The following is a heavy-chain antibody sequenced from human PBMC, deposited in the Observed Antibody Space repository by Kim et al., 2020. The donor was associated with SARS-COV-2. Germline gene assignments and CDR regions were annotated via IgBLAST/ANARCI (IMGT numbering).Heavy chain of an antibody. CDR1: GGSISSYY. Sequence: SETLSLTCTVSGGSISSYYWSWIRQPPGKGLEWIGYIYYSGSTNYNPSLKSRVTISVDTSKNQFSLKLSSVTAADTAVYYCARASGQWLVRRKYYFDYWGQGTLVTVSS. CDR2: IYYSGST. V-gene: IGHV4-59*13. D-gene: IGHD6-19*01. J-gene: IGHJ4*02. CDR3: ARASGQWLVRRKYYFDY.